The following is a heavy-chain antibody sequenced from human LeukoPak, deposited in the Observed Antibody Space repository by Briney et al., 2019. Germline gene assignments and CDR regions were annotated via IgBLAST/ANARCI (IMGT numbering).Heavy chain of an antibody. Sequence: PSETLSLTCTVSGGSISSYYWSWIRQPPGKGLEWIGYIYYSGSTNYNPSLKSRVTISVDTSKNQFSLKLSSVTAADTAVYYCAREVGVYCSGGSCYSGWFDPWGQGTLVTVSS. CDR1: GGSISSYY. CDR3: AREVGVYCSGGSCYSGWFDP. J-gene: IGHJ5*02. V-gene: IGHV4-59*01. D-gene: IGHD2-15*01. CDR2: IYYSGST.